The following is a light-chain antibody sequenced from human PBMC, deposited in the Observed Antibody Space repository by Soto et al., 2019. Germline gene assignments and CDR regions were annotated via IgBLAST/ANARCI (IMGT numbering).Light chain of an antibody. J-gene: IGKJ5*01. Sequence: EIVLTQSPASLSLSPGERATLSCRASQSVSSALAWYQQKPGQAPRLLIHDASSRATGIPARFSGSGSGTDFTLTISSLEPEDFAVYYCQQRGRWPPSITLGQGTRLEIK. CDR1: QSVSSA. CDR2: DAS. CDR3: QQRGRWPPSIT. V-gene: IGKV3-11*01.